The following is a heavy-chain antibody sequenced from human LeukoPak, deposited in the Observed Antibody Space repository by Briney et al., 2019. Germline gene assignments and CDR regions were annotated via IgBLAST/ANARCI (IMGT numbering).Heavy chain of an antibody. V-gene: IGHV3-23*01. CDR2: ISGSGGST. CDR1: GFTFSSYA. D-gene: IGHD3-9*01. Sequence: GGSLRLSCAASGFTFSSYAMSWVRQAPGKGLEWVSAISGSGGSTYYADSVKGRFTISRGNAKNSLYLQMNSLRAEDTAVYYCARETYDILTGYYALDYWGQGTLVTVSS. J-gene: IGHJ4*02. CDR3: ARETYDILTGYYALDY.